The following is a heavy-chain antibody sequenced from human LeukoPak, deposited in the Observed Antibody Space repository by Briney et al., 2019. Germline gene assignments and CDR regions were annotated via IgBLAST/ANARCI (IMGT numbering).Heavy chain of an antibody. D-gene: IGHD3/OR15-3a*01. CDR3: ARAGYDFWSGYHDNGLDY. V-gene: IGHV3-74*01. Sequence: GGSLRLSCAASGFTFSNYWMHWVRQAPGKGLVWVSRINSDGSSTSYADSVKGRFTISRDNAKNTLYLQLNSLRAEDTAVYYCARAGYDFWSGYHDNGLDYWGQGTLVTVSS. CDR2: INSDGSST. CDR1: GFTFSNYW. J-gene: IGHJ4*02.